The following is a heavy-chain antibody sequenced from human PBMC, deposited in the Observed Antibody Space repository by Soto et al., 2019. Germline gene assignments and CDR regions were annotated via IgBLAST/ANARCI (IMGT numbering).Heavy chain of an antibody. V-gene: IGHV3-11*06. CDR3: ARDNRDYKGILTTVY. Sequence: QVQLVESGGGLVKPGGSLRLSCAASGFTFSDYYMSWIRQAPGKGLEWVSYISGSGSSTNYADSVKGRFTISRDNAKNSLYLQMNSLRAEDTAVYYCARDNRDYKGILTTVYWGQGTLVTVSS. CDR1: GFTFSDYY. CDR2: ISGSGSST. J-gene: IGHJ4*02. D-gene: IGHD3-9*01.